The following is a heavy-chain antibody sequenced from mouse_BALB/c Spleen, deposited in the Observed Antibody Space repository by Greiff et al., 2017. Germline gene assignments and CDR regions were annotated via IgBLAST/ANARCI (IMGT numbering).Heavy chain of an antibody. D-gene: IGHD3-3*01. CDR3: ASGGGTGDY. Sequence: QVQLQQSGAELVRPGVSVKISCKGSGYTFTDYAMHWVKQSHAKSLEWIGVISTYYGDASYNQKFKGKATMTVDKSSSTAYMELARLTSEDSAIYYWASGGGTGDYWGQGTTLTVSS. V-gene: IGHV1S137*01. CDR2: ISTYYGDA. J-gene: IGHJ2*01. CDR1: GYTFTDYA.